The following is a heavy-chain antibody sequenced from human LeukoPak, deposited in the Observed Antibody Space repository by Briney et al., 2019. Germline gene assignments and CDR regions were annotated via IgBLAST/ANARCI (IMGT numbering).Heavy chain of an antibody. Sequence: PSETLSLTCTVSGGSISSYYWSWIRQPPGKGLEWIGYIYYSGSTNYNPSLKSRVTISVDTSKNQFSLKLSSVTAADTAVYYCARVSDWGEGDYFDYWGQETLVTVSS. CDR3: ARVSDWGEGDYFDY. CDR2: IYYSGST. D-gene: IGHD3-16*01. V-gene: IGHV4-59*01. J-gene: IGHJ4*02. CDR1: GGSISSYY.